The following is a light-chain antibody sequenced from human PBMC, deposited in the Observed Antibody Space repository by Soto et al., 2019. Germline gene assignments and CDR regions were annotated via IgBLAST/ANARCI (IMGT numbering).Light chain of an antibody. Sequence: EIVMTQSPATLSVSPGERATLSCRASQSVSSNLAWYQQRPGQAPRLLIYGASTRATGIPARFSGSESGTEFTLTISSLQSEDFAVYYCQQYNNWPSYTFGQGTKLESK. J-gene: IGKJ2*01. V-gene: IGKV3-15*01. CDR1: QSVSSN. CDR2: GAS. CDR3: QQYNNWPSYT.